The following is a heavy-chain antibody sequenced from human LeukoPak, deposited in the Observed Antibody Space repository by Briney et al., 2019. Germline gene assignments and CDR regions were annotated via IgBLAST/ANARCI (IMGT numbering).Heavy chain of an antibody. D-gene: IGHD6-19*01. CDR2: ISGSGGST. CDR1: GFTFSSYA. CDR3: AKISGWYEGMDV. Sequence: RTGGSLRLSCAASGFTFSSYAMSWVRQAPGKGLEWVSAISGSGGSTYYADSVKGRFTISRDNSKNTLYLQMNSLRAEDTAVYYCAKISGWYEGMDVWGQGTTVTVSS. J-gene: IGHJ6*02. V-gene: IGHV3-23*01.